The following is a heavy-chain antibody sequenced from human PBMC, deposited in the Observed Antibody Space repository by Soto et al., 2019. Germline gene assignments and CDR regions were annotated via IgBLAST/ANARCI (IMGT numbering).Heavy chain of an antibody. CDR2: ISGSGGNT. J-gene: IGHJ6*02. CDR1: GFTFKSFA. D-gene: IGHD3-10*01. Sequence: EVQLLQSGGGLVQPGGSLRLSCAASGFTFKSFAMSWVRQAPGKGLEWVSGISGSGGNTYYADSVKGRFTISRDNSMNMLVVQWNSRRAEDTEVYYCARHGVGVSLSRGVITTWTSYYYYDMDVWGQGTTVPVSS. CDR3: ARHGVGVSLSRGVITTWTSYYYYDMDV. V-gene: IGHV3-23*01.